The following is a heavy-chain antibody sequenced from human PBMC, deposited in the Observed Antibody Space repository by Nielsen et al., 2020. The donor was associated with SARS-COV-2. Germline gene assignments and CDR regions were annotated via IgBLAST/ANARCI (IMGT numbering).Heavy chain of an antibody. V-gene: IGHV3-53*01. CDR1: GLPLSSIY. Sequence: ESLMISCVVSGLPLSSIYMSWVRHAPGKGLQLVSMSYDDGRTYYADSVTGRFSNSRDTSKNTLYLQMHSLSVEDTAISFCASRPGRGDDGNPLDFWGPGTLVTVSS. J-gene: IGHJ4*02. CDR3: ASRPGRGDDGNPLDF. CDR2: SYDDGRT. D-gene: IGHD4-23*01.